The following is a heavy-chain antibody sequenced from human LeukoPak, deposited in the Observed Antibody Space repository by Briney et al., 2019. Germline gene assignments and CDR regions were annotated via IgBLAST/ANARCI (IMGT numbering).Heavy chain of an antibody. J-gene: IGHJ6*03. CDR3: ARPHAYYYYMDV. V-gene: IGHV4-30-2*03. Sequence: SETLSLTCAVSGGSISSGGYSWSWIRQPPGKGLEWIGYIYHSGSTYYNPSLKSRVTISVDTSKNQFSLKLSSVTAADTAVYYCARPHAYYYYMDVWGKGTTVTVSS. CDR1: GGSISSGGYS. CDR2: IYHSGST.